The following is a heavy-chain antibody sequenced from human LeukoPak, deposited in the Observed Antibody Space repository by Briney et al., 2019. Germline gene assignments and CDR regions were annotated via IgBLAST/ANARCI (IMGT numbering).Heavy chain of an antibody. V-gene: IGHV1-8*01. D-gene: IGHD3-3*01. CDR2: MNPNSGNT. Sequence: ASVKVSCKASGYTFTSYDINWVRQATGQGLEWMGWMNPNSGNTGYAQKFQGRVTMTRNTSISTAYMELSSLRSEDTAVYYCARGLRFLEWLLLDYYYGMDVWGRGTTVTVSS. J-gene: IGHJ6*02. CDR1: GYTFTSYD. CDR3: ARGLRFLEWLLLDYYYGMDV.